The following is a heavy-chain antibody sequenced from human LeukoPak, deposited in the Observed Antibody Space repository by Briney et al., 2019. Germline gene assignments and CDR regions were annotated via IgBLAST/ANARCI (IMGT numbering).Heavy chain of an antibody. CDR1: GFTFSSYG. CDR2: IRYDGSNK. D-gene: IGHD3-22*01. J-gene: IGHJ5*02. V-gene: IGHV3-33*01. CDR3: ARSARDDYYDSSGYPHH. Sequence: PGRSLRLSCAASGFTFSSYGMHWVRQAPGKGLEWVAVIRYDGSNKYYADSVKGRFTISRDNSKNTLYLQMNSLRAEDTAVYYCARSARDDYYDSSGYPHHWGQGTLVTVSS.